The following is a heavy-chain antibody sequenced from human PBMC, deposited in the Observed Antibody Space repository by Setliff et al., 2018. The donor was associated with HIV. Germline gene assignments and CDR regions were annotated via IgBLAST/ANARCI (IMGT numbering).Heavy chain of an antibody. V-gene: IGHV3-66*01. J-gene: IGHJ4*02. D-gene: IGHD6-19*01. CDR1: GFTVNSIH. Sequence: GGSLRLSCAASGFTVNSIHMAWVRQAPGKGLEWVSAIYTDGTTYYPDPLKGRFTISRDNSKNTLSLQMNSLRPEDTAVYYCARDPPGAVAGFDYWGQGTLVTVSS. CDR3: ARDPPGAVAGFDY. CDR2: IYTDGTT.